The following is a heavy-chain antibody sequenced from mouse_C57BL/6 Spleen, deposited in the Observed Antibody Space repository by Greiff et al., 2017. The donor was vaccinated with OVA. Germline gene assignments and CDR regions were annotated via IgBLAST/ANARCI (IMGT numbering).Heavy chain of an antibody. CDR3: ARRGLNWDAPWFAY. CDR2: IDPSDSYT. J-gene: IGHJ3*01. Sequence: QVHVKQPGAELVKPGASVKLSCKASGYTFTSYWMQWVKQRPGQGLEWIGEIDPSDSYTNYNQKFKGKATLTVDTSSSTAYMQLSSLTSEDSAVYYCARRGLNWDAPWFAYWGQGTLVTVSA. V-gene: IGHV1-50*01. CDR1: GYTFTSYW. D-gene: IGHD4-1*01.